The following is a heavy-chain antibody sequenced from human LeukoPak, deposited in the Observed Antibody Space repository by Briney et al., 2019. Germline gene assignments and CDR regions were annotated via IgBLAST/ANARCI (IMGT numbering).Heavy chain of an antibody. V-gene: IGHV3-9*01. CDR3: AKGDSGSYHDAFDI. D-gene: IGHD1-26*01. CDR2: ISWNSGSI. J-gene: IGHJ3*02. CDR1: GFTFDDYA. Sequence: GGSLRLSCAASGFTFDDYAMHWVRQAPGKGLEWVSGISWNSGSIGYADSVKGRFTISRDNAKNSLYLQMNSLRAEDTALYYCAKGDSGSYHDAFDIWGQGTMVTVSS.